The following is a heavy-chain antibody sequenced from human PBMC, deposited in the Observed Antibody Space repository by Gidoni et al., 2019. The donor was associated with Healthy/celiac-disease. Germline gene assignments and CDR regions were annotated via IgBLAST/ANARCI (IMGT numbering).Heavy chain of an antibody. J-gene: IGHJ6*02. V-gene: IGHV3-73*02. CDR3: TRHKNDFSGYGMDV. Sequence: EVQLVESGGGLVQPGGSLKLSCAASGFPFSGSAMHWVRQASGKGLEWVGRIRSKANSYATAYAASVKGRFTISRDDSKNTAYLQMNSLKTEDTAVYYCTRHKNDFSGYGMDVWGQGTTVTVSS. CDR1: GFPFSGSA. D-gene: IGHD3-3*01. CDR2: IRSKANSYAT.